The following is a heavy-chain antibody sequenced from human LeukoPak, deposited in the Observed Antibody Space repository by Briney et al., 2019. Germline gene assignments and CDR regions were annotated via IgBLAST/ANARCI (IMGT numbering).Heavy chain of an antibody. J-gene: IGHJ4*02. Sequence: ETLSLTCTVSGYSLSSGYYWGWIRQPPGKGLEWIGSVDHSGGTYYNPSLKSRVTISVDTSKNQFSLKLSSVTAADTAVYYCARRPYYYDSSGYRDYWGQGTLVTVSS. D-gene: IGHD3-22*01. CDR3: ARRPYYYDSSGYRDY. V-gene: IGHV4-38-2*02. CDR1: GYSLSSGYY. CDR2: VDHSGGT.